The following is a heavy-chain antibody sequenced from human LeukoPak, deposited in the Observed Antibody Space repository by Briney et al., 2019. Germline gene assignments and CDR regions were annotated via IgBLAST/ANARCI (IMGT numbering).Heavy chain of an antibody. V-gene: IGHV4-38-2*02. Sequence: SETLSLTCTVSGYSISSGYYWGWIRQPPGKGLEWIGSIYHSGSTYYNPSLKSRVTISVDTSKDQFSLKLSSVTAADTAVYYCARGYYDFWSGYFFDYWGQGTLVTVSS. CDR3: ARGYYDFWSGYFFDY. CDR1: GYSISSGYY. D-gene: IGHD3-3*01. CDR2: IYHSGST. J-gene: IGHJ4*02.